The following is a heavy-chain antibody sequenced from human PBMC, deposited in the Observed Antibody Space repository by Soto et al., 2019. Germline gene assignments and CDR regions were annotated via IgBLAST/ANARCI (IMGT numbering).Heavy chain of an antibody. CDR1: GFTFSSYG. J-gene: IGHJ4*02. CDR2: IWYDGSNK. Sequence: QVQLVESGGGVVQPGRSLRLSCAASGFTFSSYGMHWVRQAPGKGLEWVAVIWYDGSNKYYADSVKGRFTISRDNSKNTLYLQMNSVRADNTSVYYCAAGYGPRSAYWGQGTLVTVSS. V-gene: IGHV3-33*01. CDR3: AAGYGPRSAY. D-gene: IGHD3-3*01.